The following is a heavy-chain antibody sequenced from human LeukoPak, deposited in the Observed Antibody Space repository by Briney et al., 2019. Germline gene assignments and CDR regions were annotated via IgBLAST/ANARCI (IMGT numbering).Heavy chain of an antibody. CDR3: ARAPCGGDCYSDY. J-gene: IGHJ4*02. D-gene: IGHD2-21*02. CDR2: IIHSGST. Sequence: KPSETLSLTCAVYGGSFSGYHWSWIRQPPGKGLEWIGEIIHSGSTNYNPSLKSRVTISVDTSKNQFSLKLSSVTAADTAVYYCARAPCGGDCYSDYWGQGTLVTVSS. V-gene: IGHV4-34*12. CDR1: GGSFSGYH.